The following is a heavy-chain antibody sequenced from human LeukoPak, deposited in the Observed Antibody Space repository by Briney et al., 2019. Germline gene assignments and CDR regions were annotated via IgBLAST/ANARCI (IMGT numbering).Heavy chain of an antibody. CDR1: GYTFTSYY. CDR3: ARDPDILTGPYYFDY. J-gene: IGHJ4*02. V-gene: IGHV1-46*01. CDR2: INPSGGST. Sequence: ASVKVSCKASGYTFTSYYMRWVRQAPGQGLEWMGIINPSGGSTSYAQKFQGRVTMTRDTSTSTVYMELSSLRSEDTAVYYCARDPDILTGPYYFDYWGQGTLVTVSS. D-gene: IGHD3-9*01.